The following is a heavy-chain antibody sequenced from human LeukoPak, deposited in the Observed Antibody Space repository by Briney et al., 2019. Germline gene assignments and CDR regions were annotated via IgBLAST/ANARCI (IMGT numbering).Heavy chain of an antibody. V-gene: IGHV1-46*01. CDR1: GYTFTSYY. Sequence: ASVKVSCKASGYTFTSYYMHWVRQAPGQGLEWMGIINPSGGSTSYAQKFQGGVTMTRGTSTSTVYMELSSLRSEDTAVYYCARVGMYYGMDVWGQGTTVTVSS. J-gene: IGHJ6*02. CDR2: INPSGGST. D-gene: IGHD1-20*01. CDR3: ARVGMYYGMDV.